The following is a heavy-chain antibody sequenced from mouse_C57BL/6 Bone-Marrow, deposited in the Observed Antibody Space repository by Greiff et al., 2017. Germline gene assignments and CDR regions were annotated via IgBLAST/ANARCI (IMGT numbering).Heavy chain of an antibody. CDR3: AIYGIFAY. D-gene: IGHD2-1*01. Sequence: VQLQQSGAELARPGASVKLSCKASGYTFTSYGISWVKQRTGQGLEWIGEIYPRSGNTYYNEKFKGKATLTADKSSSTAYMELRSLTSEDSAVYFCAIYGIFAYWGQGTLVTVSA. J-gene: IGHJ3*01. CDR1: GYTFTSYG. V-gene: IGHV1-81*01. CDR2: IYPRSGNT.